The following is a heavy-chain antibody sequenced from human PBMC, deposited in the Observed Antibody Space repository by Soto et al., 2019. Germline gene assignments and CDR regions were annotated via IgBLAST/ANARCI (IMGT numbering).Heavy chain of an antibody. CDR1: GFTFSSYA. J-gene: IGHJ4*02. CDR2: ISGSGGST. Sequence: LRLSCAASGFTFSSYAMSWVRQAPGKGLEWVSAISGSGGSTYYADSVKGRFTISRDNSKNTLYLQMNSLRAEDTALYYCAKGREYSPRPFDYWGQGTLVTVSS. CDR3: AKGREYSPRPFDY. D-gene: IGHD6-6*01. V-gene: IGHV3-23*01.